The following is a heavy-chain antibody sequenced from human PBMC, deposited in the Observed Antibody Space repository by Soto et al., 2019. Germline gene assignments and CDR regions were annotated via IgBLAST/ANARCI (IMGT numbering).Heavy chain of an antibody. V-gene: IGHV1-46*01. D-gene: IGHD2-21*02. CDR3: ARGGHVVVVTAALDY. CDR2: VNPSGGHT. J-gene: IGHJ4*02. Sequence: ASVKVSCKASGDTFTDSYIHWVRQAPGQGLEWMGTVNPSGGHTTYAQHFLGRVTMTRDTSTSTLYMELTSLTSDDTAIYYCARGGHVVVVTAALDYWGQGTLVTVS. CDR1: GDTFTDSY.